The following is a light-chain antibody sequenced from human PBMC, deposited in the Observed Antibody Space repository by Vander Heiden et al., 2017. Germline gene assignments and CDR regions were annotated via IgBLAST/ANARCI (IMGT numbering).Light chain of an antibody. V-gene: IGKV3-15*01. CDR2: GAS. Sequence: EIVMTQSPATLSVSPGERATLSCRASQSVSSKLAWYKQKPGQAPRLLIYGASTRATGIPARFSGSGYGTEFTLTISSRQSEDFVVYYCQQYKYWPRSTFGQGTKLDIK. CDR3: QQYKYWPRST. CDR1: QSVSSK. J-gene: IGKJ2*01.